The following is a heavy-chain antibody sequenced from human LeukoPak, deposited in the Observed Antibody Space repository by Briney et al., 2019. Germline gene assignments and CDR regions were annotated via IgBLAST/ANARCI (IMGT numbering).Heavy chain of an antibody. Sequence: SETLSLTCTVSGGSISSGDYYWSWIRQPPGKGLEWIGRIHTSGSTNYNPSLKSRVTISVDTSKNQFSLKLSSVTAADTAVYYCARGDGTLGYYYYGMDVWGQGTTVTVSS. V-gene: IGHV4-61*02. CDR2: IHTSGST. J-gene: IGHJ6*02. CDR3: ARGDGTLGYYYYGMDV. D-gene: IGHD1-26*01. CDR1: GGSISSGDYY.